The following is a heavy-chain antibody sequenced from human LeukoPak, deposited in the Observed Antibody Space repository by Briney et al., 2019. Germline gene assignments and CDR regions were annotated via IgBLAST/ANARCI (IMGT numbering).Heavy chain of an antibody. Sequence: ASVKVSCKTSGYTSTDYYIHWVRQAPGQGLEWMGWINPNSGETNSAQKFQGRVTMTGDTAIRTAYMALSRLTSDDTAVYYCATDRDYSNTERGFDYWGQGTLVTVSS. J-gene: IGHJ4*02. CDR2: INPNSGET. D-gene: IGHD4-11*01. CDR3: ATDRDYSNTERGFDY. CDR1: GYTSTDYY. V-gene: IGHV1-2*02.